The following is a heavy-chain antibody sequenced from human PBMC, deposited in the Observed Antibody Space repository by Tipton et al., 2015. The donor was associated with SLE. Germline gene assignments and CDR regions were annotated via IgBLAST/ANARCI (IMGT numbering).Heavy chain of an antibody. V-gene: IGHV4-4*07. Sequence: TLSLTCTVSGGSISNYYWSWIRQPAGKGLEWIGRIYTSGSTNYNPSLKSRVTMSVDTSKNQFSLKLGSVTAADTAVYYCARDHPVAGPFDYWGQGTLVTVSS. J-gene: IGHJ4*02. CDR3: ARDHPVAGPFDY. D-gene: IGHD6-19*01. CDR2: IYTSGST. CDR1: GGSISNYY.